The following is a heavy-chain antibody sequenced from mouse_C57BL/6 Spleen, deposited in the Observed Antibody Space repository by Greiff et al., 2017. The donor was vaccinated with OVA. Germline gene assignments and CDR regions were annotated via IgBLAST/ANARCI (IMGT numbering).Heavy chain of an antibody. Sequence: VQLQESGAELVKPGASVKISCKASGYAFSSYWMNWVKQRPGKGLEWIGQIYPGDGDTNYNGKFKGKATLTADKSSSTAYMQLSSLTSEDSAVYFCASFYYYGSSYEGFAYWGQGTLVTVSA. CDR2: IYPGDGDT. CDR1: GYAFSSYW. CDR3: ASFYYYGSSYEGFAY. D-gene: IGHD1-1*01. V-gene: IGHV1-80*01. J-gene: IGHJ3*01.